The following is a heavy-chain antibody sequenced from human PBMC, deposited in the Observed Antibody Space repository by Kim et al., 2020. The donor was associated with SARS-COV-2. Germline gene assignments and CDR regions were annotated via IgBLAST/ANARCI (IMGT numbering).Heavy chain of an antibody. D-gene: IGHD6-19*01. Sequence: GSLRLSCAASGFTFSSYAMSWVHQAPGKGLEWVSAISGSGGSTYYADSVKGRFTISRDNSKNTLYLQMNSLRAEDTAVYYCAKDRVSSGWYSLTPQTDYWGQGTLVTVSS. V-gene: IGHV3-23*01. CDR2: ISGSGGST. CDR1: GFTFSSYA. CDR3: AKDRVSSGWYSLTPQTDY. J-gene: IGHJ4*02.